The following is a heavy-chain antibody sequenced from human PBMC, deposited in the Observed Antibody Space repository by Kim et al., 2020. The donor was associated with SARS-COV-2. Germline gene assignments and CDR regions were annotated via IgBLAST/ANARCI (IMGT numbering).Heavy chain of an antibody. J-gene: IGHJ6*02. CDR2: ISWNSGSI. CDR3: AKDILGCSSTSCYPLYGMDV. V-gene: IGHV3-9*01. D-gene: IGHD2-2*01. Sequence: GGSLRLSCAASGFTFDDYAMHWVRQAPGKGLEWVSGISWNSGSIGYADSVKGRFTISRDNAKNSLYLQMNSLRAEDTALYYCAKDILGCSSTSCYPLYGMDVWGQGTTVTVSS. CDR1: GFTFDDYA.